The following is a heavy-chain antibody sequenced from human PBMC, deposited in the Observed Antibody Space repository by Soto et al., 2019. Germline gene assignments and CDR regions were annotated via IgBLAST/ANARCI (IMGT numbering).Heavy chain of an antibody. CDR3: ARDYLELPFDP. D-gene: IGHD1-7*01. CDR2: ISYDGSNK. J-gene: IGHJ5*02. CDR1: GFTFSSYA. V-gene: IGHV3-30-3*01. Sequence: QVQLVESGGGVVQPGRSLRLSCAASGFTFSSYAMHRVRQAPGKGLEWVAVISYDGSNKYYADSVKGRFTISRDNSKNTLYLQMNSLRAEDTAVYYCARDYLELPFDPWGQGTLVTVSS.